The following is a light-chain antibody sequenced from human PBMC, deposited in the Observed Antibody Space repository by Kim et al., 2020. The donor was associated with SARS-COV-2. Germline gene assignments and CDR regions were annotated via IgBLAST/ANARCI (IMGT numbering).Light chain of an antibody. CDR1: SANIGSNS. Sequence: ELTQPPSVSGPPGQRVTMSCSGSSANIGSNSVNWYQQVPGTAPKLLIYSHNQRPSGVPDRFSGSRSGTSASLTISRLQSEDEAYYYCAAWDDSLDAWMFGGGTQLTVL. J-gene: IGLJ3*02. CDR3: AAWDDSLDAWM. CDR2: SHN. V-gene: IGLV1-44*01.